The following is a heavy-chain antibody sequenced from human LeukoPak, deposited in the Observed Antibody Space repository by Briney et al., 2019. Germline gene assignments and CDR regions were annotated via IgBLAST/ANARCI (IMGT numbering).Heavy chain of an antibody. CDR2: ISGSGGST. D-gene: IGHD6-13*01. V-gene: IGHV3-23*01. Sequence: PGGSLRLSCAASGFTFSSHVMSWVRQAPGKGLEWVSAISGSGGSTYYADSVEGRFTISRDNSKNTLYLQMDSLRAGDTAVYYCAKPSFAGFSSNWDYWGQGTLVTVSS. J-gene: IGHJ4*02. CDR3: AKPSFAGFSSNWDY. CDR1: GFTFSSHV.